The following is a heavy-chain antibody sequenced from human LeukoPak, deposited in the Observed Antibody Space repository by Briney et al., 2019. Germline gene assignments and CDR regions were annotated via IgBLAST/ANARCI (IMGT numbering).Heavy chain of an antibody. CDR2: IYYSGST. D-gene: IGHD3-22*01. CDR3: ARIFVYYDSSGYYYPDAFDI. J-gene: IGHJ3*02. CDR1: GGSISSSSYY. V-gene: IGHV4-39*07. Sequence: SETLSLTCTVSGGSISSSSYYWGWIRQPPGKGLEWIGSIYYSGSTNYNPSLKSRVTISVDTSKNQFSLKLSSVTAADTAVYYCARIFVYYDSSGYYYPDAFDIWGQGTMVTVSS.